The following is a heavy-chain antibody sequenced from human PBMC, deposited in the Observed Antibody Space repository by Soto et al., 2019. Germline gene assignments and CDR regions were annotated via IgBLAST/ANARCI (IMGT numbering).Heavy chain of an antibody. CDR2: IWYAGSNK. D-gene: IGHD4-17*01. CDR3: ARGTVHFDY. J-gene: IGHJ4*02. V-gene: IGHV3-33*01. Sequence: QVQLVESGGGVVQPGRSLRLSCAASGFTFSTYGMHWVRQAPGKGLEWVAVIWYAGSNKYYADSVKGRFTISSDNSKNTLYLQMNSLRAEDTAVYYCARGTVHFDYWGQGTLVTVSS. CDR1: GFTFSTYG.